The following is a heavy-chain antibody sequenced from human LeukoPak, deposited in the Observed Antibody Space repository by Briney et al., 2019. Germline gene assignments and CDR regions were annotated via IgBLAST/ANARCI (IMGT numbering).Heavy chain of an antibody. V-gene: IGHV1-24*01. CDR2: FDPEDGET. D-gene: IGHD3-22*01. Sequence: GASVKVSCKVSGYTLTELSMHWVRQAPGKGLEWMGGFDPEDGETIYAQKFQGRVTMTEGTSTDTAYMELSSLRSEDTAVHYCATILGYYDSSGYYLEYFQHWGQGTLVTVSS. CDR3: ATILGYYDSSGYYLEYFQH. CDR1: GYTLTELS. J-gene: IGHJ1*01.